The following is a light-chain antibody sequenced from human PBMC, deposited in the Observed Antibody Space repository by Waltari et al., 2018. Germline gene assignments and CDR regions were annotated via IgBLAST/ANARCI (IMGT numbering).Light chain of an antibody. J-gene: IGKJ3*01. CDR1: QGISSW. Sequence: DFQMTQSPSSLSASVGDRVTITCRASQGISSWLAWYQQKPGKATKLLIYKASSLQSGVPSRFSGSGSGTDFTLTISSLQPEEFATYYCQQYNSAPFTFGPGTKLDIK. V-gene: IGKV1-12*01. CDR3: QQYNSAPFT. CDR2: KAS.